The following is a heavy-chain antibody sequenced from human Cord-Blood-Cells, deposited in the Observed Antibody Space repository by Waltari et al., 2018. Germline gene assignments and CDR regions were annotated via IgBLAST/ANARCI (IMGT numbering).Heavy chain of an antibody. CDR3: ARDEAYSSSGFDY. CDR2: VNPIRGGR. J-gene: IGHJ4*02. Sequence: QVQLVQSGAEVKKPGASVKVSCKASGYTFTGYYMHWVRQAPGQGLEWRGWVNPIRGGRNYAQKFQDRVTMTRDTSISTAYMELGRLRSDDTAVYYCARDEAYSSSGFDYWGQGTLVTVSS. D-gene: IGHD6-6*01. V-gene: IGHV1-2*02. CDR1: GYTFTGYY.